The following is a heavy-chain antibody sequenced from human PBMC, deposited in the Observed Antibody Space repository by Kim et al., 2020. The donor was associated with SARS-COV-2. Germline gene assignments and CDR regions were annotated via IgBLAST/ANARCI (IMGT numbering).Heavy chain of an antibody. CDR3: ARQLLWFGEGGDY. Sequence: GESLKISCKGSGYSFTSYWIGWVCQMPGKGLEWMGIIYPGDSDTRYSPSFQGQVTISADKSISTAYLQWSSLKASDTAMYYCARQLLWFGEGGDYWGQGTLVTVSS. D-gene: IGHD3-10*01. V-gene: IGHV5-51*01. CDR1: GYSFTSYW. J-gene: IGHJ4*02. CDR2: IYPGDSDT.